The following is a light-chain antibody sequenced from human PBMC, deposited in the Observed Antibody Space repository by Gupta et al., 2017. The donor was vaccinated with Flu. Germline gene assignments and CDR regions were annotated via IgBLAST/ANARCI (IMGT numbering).Light chain of an antibody. CDR1: QSISTY. CDR3: QQRYSTLWT. J-gene: IGKJ1*01. CDR2: AAS. V-gene: IGKV1-39*01. Sequence: DIQMTQSPSSLSASVGDRVTITCRASQSISTYLNWYQQKPGKAPKLLIFAASNLQSGVPSRFSGSRSGTDFTLTISSLQPEDFATYYCQQRYSTLWTFGQGTKVEIK.